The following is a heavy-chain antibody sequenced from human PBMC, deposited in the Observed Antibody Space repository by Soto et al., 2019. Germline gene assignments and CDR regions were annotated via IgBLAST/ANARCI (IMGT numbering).Heavy chain of an antibody. V-gene: IGHV3-23*01. J-gene: IGHJ4*02. CDR2: TSGSGGST. Sequence: EVQLLESGGGLVQPGGSLRLSCAASGCTFSSYAMSWVRQAPGKGLEWVSSTSGSGGSTYYADSVKGRFTISRDNSKNTLWLQMSSMRAEDTALYYCAKDQRGYSSTARIDYWGQGTLVTVSS. D-gene: IGHD6-13*01. CDR3: AKDQRGYSSTARIDY. CDR1: GCTFSSYA.